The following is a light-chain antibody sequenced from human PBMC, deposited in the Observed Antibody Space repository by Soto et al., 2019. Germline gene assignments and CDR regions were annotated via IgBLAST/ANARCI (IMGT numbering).Light chain of an antibody. Sequence: EIVLTQSPATLSLSPGERATLSCRASQSVSRYLAWYQQKPGQAPRLLIYDAYNRATGIQARFSGSGSGTDFTLTIRSLEPEDFAVYYCKQRSSWPITFGQGTRLEIK. V-gene: IGKV3-11*01. CDR1: QSVSRY. CDR3: KQRSSWPIT. J-gene: IGKJ5*01. CDR2: DAY.